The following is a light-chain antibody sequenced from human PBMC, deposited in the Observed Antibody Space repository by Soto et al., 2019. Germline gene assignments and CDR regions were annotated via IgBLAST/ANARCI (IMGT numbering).Light chain of an antibody. CDR2: RNN. J-gene: IGLJ2*01. V-gene: IGLV1-47*01. CDR1: SSNIGSKY. CDR3: AAWDAGVSGPA. Sequence: QLVLTQPPSASGTPGQRVTISCSGSSSNIGSKYVYWYQQLPGTAPKLLMYRNNQRPSGVPHRFSGAKSGTSASLASSGLRAEDEADYYFAAWDAGVSGPAFGGGTKVTVL.